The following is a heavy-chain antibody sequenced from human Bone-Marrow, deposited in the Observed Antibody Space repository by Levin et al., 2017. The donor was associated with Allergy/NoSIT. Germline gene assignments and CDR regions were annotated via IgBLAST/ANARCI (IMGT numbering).Heavy chain of an antibody. D-gene: IGHD6-13*01. Sequence: GGSLRLSCVGSGFDFSDYYMTWIRQAPGQRLEWASHISNTARTTYYADSVRGRFTISRDNTKRSLFLQMDSLKVEDTAVYYCARESKAAAGTLDYWGQGIVVLVSS. CDR2: ISNTARTT. J-gene: IGHJ4*02. CDR1: GFDFSDYY. V-gene: IGHV3-11*01. CDR3: ARESKAAAGTLDY.